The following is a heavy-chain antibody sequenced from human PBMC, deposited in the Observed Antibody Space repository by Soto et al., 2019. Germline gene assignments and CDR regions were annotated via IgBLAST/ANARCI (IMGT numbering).Heavy chain of an antibody. CDR2: ISAYNGNT. Sequence: ASVKVSCKASGYPFPSYGISWVRQAPGQGLEWMGWISAYNGNTNYAQKLQGRVTMTTDTSTSTAYMELRSLRSDDTAVYYCARVVRGYSGYGSFSWFDPWGQGTLVTVSS. V-gene: IGHV1-18*04. J-gene: IGHJ5*02. D-gene: IGHD5-12*01. CDR3: ARVVRGYSGYGSFSWFDP. CDR1: GYPFPSYG.